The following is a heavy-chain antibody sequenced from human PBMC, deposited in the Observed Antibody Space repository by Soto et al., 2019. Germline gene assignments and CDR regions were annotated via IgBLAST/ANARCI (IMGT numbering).Heavy chain of an antibody. CDR3: TTAPRSWNDYYYYYGMDV. D-gene: IGHD1-1*01. CDR2: IKSKTDGGTT. J-gene: IGHJ6*02. Sequence: PGGSLRLSCAASGFTFSNAWMSWVRQAPGKGLEWVGRIKSKTDGGTTDYAAPVKGRFTISRDDSKNTLYLQMNSLKTEDTAVYYCTTAPRSWNDYYYYYGMDVWGQGTTVTVSS. V-gene: IGHV3-15*01. CDR1: GFTFSNAW.